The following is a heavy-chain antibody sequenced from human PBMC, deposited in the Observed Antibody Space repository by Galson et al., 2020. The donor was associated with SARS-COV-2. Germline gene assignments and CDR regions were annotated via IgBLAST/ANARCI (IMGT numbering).Heavy chain of an antibody. V-gene: IGHV4-34*01. J-gene: IGHJ6*03. Sequence: SETLSLTCAVYGGSFSDYYWSWIRQSPGKGLEWIGDINPCGRTKSSPYLKSRVTIAVDTSKNQSSLKLTSMTAADTAFYYCARSRQDVTMIVVAITAYYHYMDVWSKGTTVTISS. CDR2: INPCGRT. D-gene: IGHD3-22*01. CDR3: ARSRQDVTMIVVAITAYYHYMDV. CDR1: GGSFSDYY.